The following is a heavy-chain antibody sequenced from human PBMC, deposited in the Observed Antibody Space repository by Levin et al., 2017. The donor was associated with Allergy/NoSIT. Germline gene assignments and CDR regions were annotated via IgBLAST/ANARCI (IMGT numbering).Heavy chain of an antibody. CDR1: GFSLSTSGVG. Sequence: SGPTLVKPTQTLTLTCTFSGFSLSTSGVGVGWIRQPPGKALEWLAVIYWDDDKRYSPSLKSRLTITKDTSKNQVVLTMTNMDPVDTATYYCASGPIEAAPVYAFDIWGQGTMVTVSS. V-gene: IGHV2-5*02. D-gene: IGHD6-13*01. CDR3: ASGPIEAAPVYAFDI. J-gene: IGHJ3*02. CDR2: IYWDDDK.